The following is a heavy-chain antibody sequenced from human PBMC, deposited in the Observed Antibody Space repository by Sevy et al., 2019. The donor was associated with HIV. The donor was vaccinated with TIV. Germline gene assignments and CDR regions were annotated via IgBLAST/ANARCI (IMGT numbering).Heavy chain of an antibody. CDR3: ASGDTTMITDLDY. D-gene: IGHD5-18*01. CDR1: GFTFSNYA. CDR2: INNGGST. V-gene: IGHV3-23*01. J-gene: IGHJ4*02. Sequence: GESLKISCGASGFTFSNYAMSWVRQAPGKGPVWVSGINNGGSTYYADSVKGRFTISRDNSKKMVFLQMNSLRAEDTAVYYCASGDTTMITDLDYWGQRALVTVSS.